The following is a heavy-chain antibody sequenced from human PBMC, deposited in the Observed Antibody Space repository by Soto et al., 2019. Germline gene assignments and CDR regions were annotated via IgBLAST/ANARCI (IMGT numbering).Heavy chain of an antibody. CDR3: ARVNDIYSYGHTSHFDY. V-gene: IGHV3-64*04. D-gene: IGHD5-18*01. CDR2: VSGNGGTT. CDR1: GFTFSSYA. Sequence: GGSLRLSCSASGFTFSSYAMHWVRQAPGKGLQYVSTVSGNGGTTYYADSVKGRFTISRDNSKNTLYLQMNSLRAEDTAVYYCARVNDIYSYGHTSHFDYWGQGTLVTVSS. J-gene: IGHJ4*02.